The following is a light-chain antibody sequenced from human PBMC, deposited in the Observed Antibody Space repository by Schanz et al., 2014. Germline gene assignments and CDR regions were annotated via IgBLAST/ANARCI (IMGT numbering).Light chain of an antibody. Sequence: QSVLTQPPSASGSPGQSVTISCTGTSSDVGAYNYVSWYQQHPGKAPKLIISDVTRRPSGVPDRFSGFKSDNTASLTVSGLQAEDEADYYCSSYIDNSRVFGGGTKLTVL. CDR2: DVT. J-gene: IGLJ2*01. CDR3: SSYIDNSRV. CDR1: SSDVGAYNY. V-gene: IGLV2-8*01.